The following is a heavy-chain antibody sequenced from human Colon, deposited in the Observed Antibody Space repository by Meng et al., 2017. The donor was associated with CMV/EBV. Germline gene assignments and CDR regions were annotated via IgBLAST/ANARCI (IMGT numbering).Heavy chain of an antibody. Sequence: GGSLRLSCAASGFTFSSYAMSWVRQAPGKGLEWVSGISDSGGRTYYADSVKGRFTISRDNSKNTLYLQMNSLRAEDTAVYFCAKPPDDYERTYYYYAMDVWGQGTLVTVSS. V-gene: IGHV3-23*01. D-gene: IGHD4-17*01. CDR3: AKPPDDYERTYYYYAMDV. J-gene: IGHJ6*02. CDR1: GFTFSSYA. CDR2: ISDSGGRT.